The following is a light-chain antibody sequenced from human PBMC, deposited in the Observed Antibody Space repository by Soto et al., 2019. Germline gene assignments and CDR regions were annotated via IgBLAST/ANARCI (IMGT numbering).Light chain of an antibody. CDR1: QSVDSY. CDR2: GAS. CDR3: QHHGGSPLFT. J-gene: IGKJ3*01. Sequence: EIVLTQSPGTLSLSPGERATLSCRASQSVDSYLNWYQQKPGQAPRLLIYGASSRATGIPDRFSGSGSETDFTLTIISLEPEDFAVYYCQHHGGSPLFTFGPGTKVDIK. V-gene: IGKV3-20*01.